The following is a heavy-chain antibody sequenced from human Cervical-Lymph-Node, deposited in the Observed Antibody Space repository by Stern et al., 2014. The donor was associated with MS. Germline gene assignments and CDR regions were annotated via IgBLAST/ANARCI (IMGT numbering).Heavy chain of an antibody. CDR3: ATYRDGYNYYYYYGMDV. CDR2: IVPIFGTS. CDR1: GGFFTNYV. J-gene: IGHJ6*02. D-gene: IGHD5-24*01. Sequence: QVQLVASGAEVRRPGSSVKVSCKASGGFFTNYVINWVRQAPGQGLEWMGGIVPIFGTSDYAQKFQGRVTITADESTSTAYMELSSLRSEDTAMYYCATYRDGYNYYYYYGMDVWGQGTTVTVSS. V-gene: IGHV1-69*01.